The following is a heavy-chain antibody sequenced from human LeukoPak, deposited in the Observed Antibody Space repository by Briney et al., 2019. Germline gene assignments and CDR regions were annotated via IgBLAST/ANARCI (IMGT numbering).Heavy chain of an antibody. CDR1: GYTFIGYY. V-gene: IGHV1-2*02. J-gene: IGHJ4*02. Sequence: ASVKVSCKASGYTFIGYYIHWVRQAPGQGLEWXXXXNPTSGVTNYAQKFQGRVTMTRDTSISTAYMELSSLRSDDTAVYYCARDQYCTSTGCYPYFHFWGQGTLVTVSS. CDR2: XNPTSGVT. CDR3: ARDQYCTSTGCYPYFHF. D-gene: IGHD2-2*01.